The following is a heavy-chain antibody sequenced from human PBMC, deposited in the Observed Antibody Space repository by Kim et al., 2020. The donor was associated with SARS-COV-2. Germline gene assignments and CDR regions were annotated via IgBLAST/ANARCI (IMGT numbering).Heavy chain of an antibody. CDR2: IYYSGST. Sequence: SETLSLTCTVSGGSISTTYYYWGWVRQPPGKGLEWIGSIYYSGSTYFNPSLKSRVTISVDSSKNQLSLKLTSVTAADTAVYYCAITGALRGAFLNWFDP. CDR3: AITGALRGAFLNWFDP. D-gene: IGHD3-10*01. CDR1: GGSISTTYYY. V-gene: IGHV4-39*01. J-gene: IGHJ5*02.